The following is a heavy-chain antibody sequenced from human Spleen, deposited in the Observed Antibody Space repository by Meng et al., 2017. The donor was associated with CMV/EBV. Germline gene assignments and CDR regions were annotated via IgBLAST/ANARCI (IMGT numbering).Heavy chain of an antibody. Sequence: GGSLRLSCAAAGFIFNNYHMNWVRQAPGKGLEWVAYISTGGYTVFYADFVKGRFTVSRDSARKSLYLQMNSLRAEDTAVYYCAKGLNSGLNYYYYGMDVWGQGTTVTVSS. CDR2: ISTGGYTV. CDR3: AKGLNSGLNYYYYGMDV. J-gene: IGHJ6*02. V-gene: IGHV3-48*04. D-gene: IGHD1-14*01. CDR1: GFIFNNYH.